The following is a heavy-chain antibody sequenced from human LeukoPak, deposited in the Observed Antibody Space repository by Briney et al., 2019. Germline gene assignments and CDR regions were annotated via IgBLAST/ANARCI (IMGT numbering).Heavy chain of an antibody. CDR3: ARRFAYAFDI. D-gene: IGHD3-10*01. J-gene: IGHJ3*02. Sequence: GGSLRLSCAAPGFTFTSYTMSWVRQAPGKWLEWVSSISSSANTINYADSVKGRFTISRENAKNSLYLQMNSLRAEDTAVYYCARRFAYAFDIWGQGTMVTVSS. V-gene: IGHV3-48*04. CDR1: GFTFTSYT. CDR2: ISSSANTI.